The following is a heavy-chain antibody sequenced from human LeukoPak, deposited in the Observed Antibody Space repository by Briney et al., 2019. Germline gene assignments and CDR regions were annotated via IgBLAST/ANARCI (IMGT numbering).Heavy chain of an antibody. V-gene: IGHV3-74*01. CDR3: ARGSSGWADY. J-gene: IGHJ4*02. CDR2: IYSDGSST. Sequence: GSLRLFCAASGFTFSSYWMHWVRQAPGKGLVWVSRIYSDGSSTSNADSVKGRFTISRDNAKNTLYLQMNSLRAEDTAVYYCARGSSGWADYWGQGTLVTVSS. CDR1: GFTFSSYW. D-gene: IGHD6-19*01.